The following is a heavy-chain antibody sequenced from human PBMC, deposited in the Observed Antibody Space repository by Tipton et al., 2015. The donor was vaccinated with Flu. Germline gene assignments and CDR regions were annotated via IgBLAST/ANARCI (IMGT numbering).Heavy chain of an antibody. CDR2: ISVTSTYI. J-gene: IGHJ5*02. CDR1: GFTFSDYS. D-gene: IGHD3-22*01. V-gene: IGHV3-21*01. Sequence: SLRLSCAASGFTFSDYSMKWVRQAPGKGLEWVSSISVTSTYIYYSGSLKGRFTISRDNAKNLLFLQMSGLRVDDTAMYYCARDTYYYDSNGPMDWFDPWGQGTLVTVSS. CDR3: ARDTYYYDSNGPMDWFDP.